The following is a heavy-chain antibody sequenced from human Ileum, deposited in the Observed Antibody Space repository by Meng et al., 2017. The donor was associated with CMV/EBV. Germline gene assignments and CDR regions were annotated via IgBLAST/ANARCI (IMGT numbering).Heavy chain of an antibody. CDR2: IYYSGST. Sequence: QVQLQAPGPGLVKPSQTLSLTCTVSGGSISSGGFYWSWIRQHPGKGLEWIGYIYYSGSTYYNPSLRSRVAISIDTSKNQFSLKLTSVTAADTAVYFCARTNYGDYNWFDPWGQGTLVTVSS. CDR1: GGSISSGGFY. V-gene: IGHV4-31*03. D-gene: IGHD4-17*01. J-gene: IGHJ5*02. CDR3: ARTNYGDYNWFDP.